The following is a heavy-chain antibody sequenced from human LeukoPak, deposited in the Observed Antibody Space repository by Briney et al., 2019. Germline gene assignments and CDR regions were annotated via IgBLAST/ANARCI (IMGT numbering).Heavy chain of an antibody. CDR2: ISAGGGNT. CDR3: AKAPPGLSLDS. Sequence: PGGSLRLSCAASGFTFSTFAMSWVRQAPGKGLECVSVISAGGGNTYYADSVKGRFTISGDNAKNTLFLQMDSLRVEDTAVYYCAKAPPGLSLDSWGQGTLVTVSS. CDR1: GFTFSTFA. D-gene: IGHD1-14*01. V-gene: IGHV3-23*01. J-gene: IGHJ4*02.